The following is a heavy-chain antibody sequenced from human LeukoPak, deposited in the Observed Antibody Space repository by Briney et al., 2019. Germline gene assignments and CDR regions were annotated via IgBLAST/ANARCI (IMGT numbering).Heavy chain of an antibody. CDR2: ISYDGTNK. D-gene: IGHD3-22*01. CDR1: GFTFSHYA. V-gene: IGHV3-30*18. Sequence: GGSLILSCAASGFTFSHYAMHWVRQAPGKGLDWVAVISYDGTNKYYADSVKGRFTISRDNSKNTLSLQMNSLRAEDTAVYYCAKGGYYASSGSYAFDIWGQGTVVTVSS. CDR3: AKGGYYASSGSYAFDI. J-gene: IGHJ3*02.